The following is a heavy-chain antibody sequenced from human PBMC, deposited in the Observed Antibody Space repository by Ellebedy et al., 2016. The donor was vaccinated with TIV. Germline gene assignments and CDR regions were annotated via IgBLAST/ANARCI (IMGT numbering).Heavy chain of an antibody. J-gene: IGHJ5*02. CDR2: ISYGGTDT. D-gene: IGHD5-12*01. V-gene: IGHV3-23*01. Sequence: GGSLRLXXAASGFTFSSYAMSWVRQAPGKGLEWVSGISYGGTDTYYADSVKGRFTISRDNVKDTLFLEMNSLRVEDTGVYYCAREGNGYDYLDPWGQGTLVTVSS. CDR1: GFTFSSYA. CDR3: AREGNGYDYLDP.